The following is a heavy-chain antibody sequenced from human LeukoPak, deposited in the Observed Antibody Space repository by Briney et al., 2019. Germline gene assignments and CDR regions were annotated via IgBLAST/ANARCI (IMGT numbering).Heavy chain of an antibody. V-gene: IGHV3-21*01. D-gene: IGHD4-4*01. CDR2: ISSSSSYI. Sequence: GGSLRLSCAASGFTFSSYSMNWVRQAPGKRLEWVSSISSSSSYIYYADSVKGRFTISRDNAKNSLYLQMNSLRAEDTAVYYCARDYSNYPEDSEFDYWGQGTLVTVSS. J-gene: IGHJ4*02. CDR1: GFTFSSYS. CDR3: ARDYSNYPEDSEFDY.